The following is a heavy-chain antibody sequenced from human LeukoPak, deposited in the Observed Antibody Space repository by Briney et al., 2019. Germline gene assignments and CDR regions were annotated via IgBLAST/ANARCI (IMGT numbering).Heavy chain of an antibody. J-gene: IGHJ3*02. CDR3: ARQLWSMIDAFDI. D-gene: IGHD5-18*01. Sequence: GGSLRLSCAASGFTFSSYAMHWVRQAPGKGLEWVAVISYDGSNKYYADSVKGRFTISRDNSKNTLYLQMNSLRAEDTAVYYCARQLWSMIDAFDIWGQGTMVTVSS. CDR2: ISYDGSNK. V-gene: IGHV3-30-3*01. CDR1: GFTFSSYA.